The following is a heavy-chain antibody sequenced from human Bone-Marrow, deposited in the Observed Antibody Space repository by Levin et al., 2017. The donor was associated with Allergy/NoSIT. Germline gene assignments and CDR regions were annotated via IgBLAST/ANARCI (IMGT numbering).Heavy chain of an antibody. CDR2: ISGSSGTT. V-gene: IGHV3-23*01. J-gene: IGHJ3*02. D-gene: IGHD2-2*01. CDR1: GFTFSSYA. Sequence: PGGSLRLSCAASGFTFSSYAMSWVRQAPGKGLEWVSAISGSSGTTYYAESVKGRFTISRDNSKNSLFLQMNTLRAEDTAVYYCAKDSRYCSSTSCYDNHVLDAFDIWGQGTMVTVSS. CDR3: AKDSRYCSSTSCYDNHVLDAFDI.